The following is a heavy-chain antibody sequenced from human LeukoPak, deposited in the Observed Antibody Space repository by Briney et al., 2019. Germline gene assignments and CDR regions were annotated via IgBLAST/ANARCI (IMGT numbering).Heavy chain of an antibody. CDR2: INHSGST. V-gene: IGHV4-34*01. Sequence: SETLSLTCAVYGGSFSGYYWSWIRQPPGKGLEWIGEINHSGSTNYNPSLKSRVTISVDTSKNQFSLKLSSVTAADTAVYYCAGSIYGSGIPPRYYYYAMDVWGKGTTVTVSS. D-gene: IGHD3-10*01. CDR3: AGSIYGSGIPPRYYYYAMDV. CDR1: GGSFSGYY. J-gene: IGHJ6*04.